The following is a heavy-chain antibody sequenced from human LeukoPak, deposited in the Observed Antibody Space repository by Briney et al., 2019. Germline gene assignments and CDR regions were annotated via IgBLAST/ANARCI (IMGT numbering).Heavy chain of an antibody. Sequence: GGSLRLSCAASGFTFSIYAMSWVRQAPGKGLEWVSAISGSGGDTNYADSVKGRFTISRDNSKNTLYLQMNSLSAEDTAIFYCAKGHYFGSGSPYYYYYYMDVWGKGTTVTISS. J-gene: IGHJ6*03. CDR2: ISGSGGDT. CDR3: AKGHYFGSGSPYYYYYYMDV. V-gene: IGHV3-23*01. D-gene: IGHD3-10*01. CDR1: GFTFSIYA.